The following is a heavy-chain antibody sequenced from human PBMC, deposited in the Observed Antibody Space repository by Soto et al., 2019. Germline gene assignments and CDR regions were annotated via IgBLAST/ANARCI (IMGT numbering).Heavy chain of an antibody. D-gene: IGHD6-19*01. CDR3: AREAPSDDYSSGNYYGMDV. CDR1: GYTFTSYY. Sequence: ASVKVSCKASGYTFTSYYMHWVRQAPGQGLEWMGIINPSGGSTSYAQKFQGRVTMTRDTSTSTVYMELSSLRSEDTAVYYCAREAPSDDYSSGNYYGMDVWGQGTTVTVSS. J-gene: IGHJ6*02. CDR2: INPSGGST. V-gene: IGHV1-46*01.